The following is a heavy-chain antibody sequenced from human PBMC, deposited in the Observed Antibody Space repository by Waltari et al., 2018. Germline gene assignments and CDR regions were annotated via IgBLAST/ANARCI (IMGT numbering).Heavy chain of an antibody. CDR1: GFTFSSLG. D-gene: IGHD3-22*01. Sequence: VQLVESGGGEVQPGRSLRLLCEASGFTFSSLGVHWVRQGPNKGLEWVASIWYDGSKEYYADSVKGRFTISRDNSKNTLYLQMNSLRVEDTAMYYCAREPHYYDSPYFDYW. V-gene: IGHV3-33*01. CDR3: AREPHYYDSPYFDY. CDR2: IWYDGSKE. J-gene: IGHJ4*01.